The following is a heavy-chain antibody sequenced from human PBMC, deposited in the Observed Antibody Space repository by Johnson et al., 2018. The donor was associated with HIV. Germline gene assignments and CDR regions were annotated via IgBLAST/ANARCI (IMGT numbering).Heavy chain of an antibody. CDR2: IYSGGST. Sequence: VQLVESGGGVVQPGRSLRLSCAASGFTFSSYAMHWVRQAPGKGLEWVAVIYSGGSTYYGDSVRGRFSISRDNSKNTLYLQMKSLRADDTAVYYCARACRDGYTCDVFDIWGQGTMVTVSS. CDR3: ARACRDGYTCDVFDI. J-gene: IGHJ3*02. D-gene: IGHD5-24*01. V-gene: IGHV3-NL1*01. CDR1: GFTFSSYA.